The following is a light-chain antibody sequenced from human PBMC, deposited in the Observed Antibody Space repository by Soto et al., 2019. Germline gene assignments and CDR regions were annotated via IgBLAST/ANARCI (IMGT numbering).Light chain of an antibody. J-gene: IGLJ3*02. CDR1: NSDVGNYNF. V-gene: IGLV2-11*01. CDR3: CTYAGSFHQ. CDR2: DVT. Sequence: QSALTQPRSVSGSPGQAVTISCTGTNSDVGNYNFVSRYQHHPGKAPKLMIYDVTKRPSGVPDRFSGSKSGNTASLTISGLQPEDEADYYCCTYAGSFHQFGGGTKLTVL.